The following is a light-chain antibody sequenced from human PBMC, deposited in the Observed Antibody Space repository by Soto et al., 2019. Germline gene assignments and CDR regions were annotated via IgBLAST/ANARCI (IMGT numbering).Light chain of an antibody. Sequence: QSVLTQPPSVSGAPGQRVTISCTGSSSNIGAGYDVHWYQQLPGTAPKLLIYGNNNRPSGVPDRFSGSKSATSDSLAITGLQAEDEADYYCQSYDSRLSGWVFGGGTKVTV. CDR1: SSNIGAGYD. CDR2: GNN. J-gene: IGLJ3*02. CDR3: QSYDSRLSGWV. V-gene: IGLV1-40*01.